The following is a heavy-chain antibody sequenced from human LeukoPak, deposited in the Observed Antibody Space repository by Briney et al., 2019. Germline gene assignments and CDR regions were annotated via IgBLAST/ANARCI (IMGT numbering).Heavy chain of an antibody. CDR1: GFTVSSNY. D-gene: IGHD3-10*01. CDR2: IYSGGST. Sequence: GWSLRLSCAASGFTVSSNYMSLVRQAPGKGLEWVSVIYSGGSTYYADSVKGRFTISRDNSKNTLYLQMNSLRAEDTAVYYCARATLWFGELSQYYYYGMDVWGQGTTVTVSS. V-gene: IGHV3-66*01. CDR3: ARATLWFGELSQYYYYGMDV. J-gene: IGHJ6*02.